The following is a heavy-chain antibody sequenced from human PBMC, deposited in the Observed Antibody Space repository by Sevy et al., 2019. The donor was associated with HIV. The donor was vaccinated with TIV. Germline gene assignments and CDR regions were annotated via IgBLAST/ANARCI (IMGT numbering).Heavy chain of an antibody. J-gene: IGHJ4*02. CDR2: IIPIFGTA. CDR3: ARGVISAGPHYFDY. Sequence: ASVKVSCKASGGTFSSYAISWVRQAPGQGLEWMGGIIPIFGTANYAQKFQGRVRITADKSTSTAYMELSSLRSEDTAVYYCARGVISAGPHYFDYRGQGTLVTVSS. D-gene: IGHD3-16*01. V-gene: IGHV1-69*06. CDR1: GGTFSSYA.